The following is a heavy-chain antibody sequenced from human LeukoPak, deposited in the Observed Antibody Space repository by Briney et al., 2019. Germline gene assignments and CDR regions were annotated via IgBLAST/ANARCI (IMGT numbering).Heavy chain of an antibody. CDR1: GYTLTELS. CDR3: ATDSSRVSRGGY. Sequence: ASVKVSCKVSGYTLTELSMHWVRQAPGKGLEWMGGFDPEDGETIYAQKFQGRVTMTEDTSTDTAYMELSSLRSEDTAVYYCATDSSRVSRGGYWGQGTLVTVSS. CDR2: FDPEDGET. D-gene: IGHD3-16*01. J-gene: IGHJ4*02. V-gene: IGHV1-24*01.